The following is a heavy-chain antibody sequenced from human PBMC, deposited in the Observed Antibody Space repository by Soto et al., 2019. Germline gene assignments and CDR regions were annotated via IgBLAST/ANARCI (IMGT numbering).Heavy chain of an antibody. V-gene: IGHV4-4*02. CDR2: INHSGST. CDR1: GASIRSNNW. D-gene: IGHD2-8*02. J-gene: IGHJ4*02. Sequence: PSETLSLTCAVSGASIRSNNWWSWVRQPPGKGLEWIGEINHSGSTNYNPSLKSRVTISVDTSKNQFSLKLTSVTAADTAVYYCARDKITGLFDYWGQGTLVTVSS. CDR3: ARDKITGLFDY.